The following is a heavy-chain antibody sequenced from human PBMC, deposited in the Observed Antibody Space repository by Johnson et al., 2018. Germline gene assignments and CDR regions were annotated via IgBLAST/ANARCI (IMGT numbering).Heavy chain of an antibody. J-gene: IGHJ1*01. CDR3: AGEGVLAWEYDGPVQY. CDR1: GFTFSSYG. V-gene: IGHV3-30*03. D-gene: IGHD1-26*01. CDR2: ISYDGRNK. Sequence: QLVHSGGGVVQPGRSLRLSCAASGFTFSSYGMHWVRQAPGKGLEWVAVISYDGRNKYYADSVKGRFTISRDNSKNTLYLQMNSLRAEDTAVYYCAGEGVLAWEYDGPVQYWGPGTLVTVSS.